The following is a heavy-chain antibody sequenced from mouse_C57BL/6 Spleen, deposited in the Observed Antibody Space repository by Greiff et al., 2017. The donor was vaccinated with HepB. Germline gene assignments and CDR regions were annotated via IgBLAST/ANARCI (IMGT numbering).Heavy chain of an antibody. V-gene: IGHV2-3*01. CDR1: GFSLTSYG. CDR2: IWGDGRT. D-gene: IGHD1-1*01. J-gene: IGHJ3*01. Sequence: QVQPQQSGPGLVAPSQSLSITCTVSGFSLTSYGVSWVRQPPGKGLEWPGVIWGDGRTNYHSALIYRLSISKDNSKSQVFLKLNSLQTDDTATYYCAEGGYGGSFAWFAYWGQGTLVTVSA. CDR3: AEGGYGGSFAWFAY.